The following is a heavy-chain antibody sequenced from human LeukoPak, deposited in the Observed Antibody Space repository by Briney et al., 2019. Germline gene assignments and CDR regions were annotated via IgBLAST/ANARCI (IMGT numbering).Heavy chain of an antibody. CDR2: IYYSGST. CDR3: ARDIVVVVATNSAFDT. CDR1: GGSISSYY. J-gene: IGHJ3*02. V-gene: IGHV4-59*01. D-gene: IGHD2-15*01. Sequence: SETLSLTCTVSGGSISSYYWSWIRQPPGKGLEWIGYIYYSGSTNYNPSLKSRVTISLDTSKYQFSLKLSSVTAADTAVYYCARDIVVVVATNSAFDTWGQGTMVTVSS.